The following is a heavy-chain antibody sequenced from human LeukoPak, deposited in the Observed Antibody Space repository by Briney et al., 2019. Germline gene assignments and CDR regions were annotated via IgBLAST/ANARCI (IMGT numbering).Heavy chain of an antibody. CDR3: AKDQDPYYCYYCMDV. J-gene: IGHJ6*03. V-gene: IGHV3-23*01. Sequence: GGSLRLSCAASGFTFSSYAMSWVRQAPGKGMEWVSAISGSGGSTYYADSVKGRFTISRDNSKNTLYLQMNSLRAEDTAVYYCAKDQDPYYCYYCMDVWGKGTTVTVSS. CDR2: ISGSGGST. CDR1: GFTFSSYA.